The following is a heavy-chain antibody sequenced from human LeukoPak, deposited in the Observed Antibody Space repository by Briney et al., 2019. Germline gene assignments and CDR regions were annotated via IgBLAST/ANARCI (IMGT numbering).Heavy chain of an antibody. CDR1: GFTFSSYG. V-gene: IGHV3-30*18. CDR3: AKDAADYYGMDV. D-gene: IGHD6-25*01. J-gene: IGHJ6*02. Sequence: PGRSLRLSCAASGFTFSSYGMHWVRQAPGKRLEWVAVISYDGSNKYYADSVKGRFTISRDNSKNTLYLQMNSLRAEDTAVYYCAKDAADYYGMDVWGQGTTVTVSS. CDR2: ISYDGSNK.